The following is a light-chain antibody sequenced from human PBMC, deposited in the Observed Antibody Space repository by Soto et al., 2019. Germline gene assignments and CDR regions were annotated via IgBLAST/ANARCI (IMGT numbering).Light chain of an antibody. CDR3: QQYSNWPET. V-gene: IGKV3-15*01. J-gene: IGKJ1*01. Sequence: ETVMTQSPATLSVSPGERATLSCRASQGVSSNLAWYQQKPGQAPRLLIYSASTRATGIPARFSGSGSGTEFTLTISSLQSEDFAVYYCQQYSNWPETFGQGTKVEIK. CDR1: QGVSSN. CDR2: SAS.